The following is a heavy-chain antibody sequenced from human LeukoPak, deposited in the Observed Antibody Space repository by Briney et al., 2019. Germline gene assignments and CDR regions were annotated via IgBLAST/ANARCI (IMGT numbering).Heavy chain of an antibody. CDR3: ARAWEAVAGNYGVVDY. J-gene: IGHJ4*02. V-gene: IGHV1-46*01. CDR2: INPSGAGT. D-gene: IGHD4-17*01. Sequence: ASVKVSCKASGGTFSSYAISWVRQAPGQGLEWMGIINPSGAGTSFAQKFRGRVTMTRDMSTSTVYMELNSLRSQDTAVYYCARAWEAVAGNYGVVDYWGQGTLVTVSS. CDR1: GGTFSSYA.